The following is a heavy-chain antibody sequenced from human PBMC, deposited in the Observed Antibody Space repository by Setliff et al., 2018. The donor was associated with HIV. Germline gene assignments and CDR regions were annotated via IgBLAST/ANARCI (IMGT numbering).Heavy chain of an antibody. Sequence: ASVKVSCKASGYTFTNYGISWLRQAPGQGLEWMGWISAYNGDTKSTQKFQGRVTMTTDTSTTTAYMELRSLRSDDTAVYYCARNSFPRTVTGTGPLFDSWGQGTLVTAPQ. CDR3: ARNSFPRTVTGTGPLFDS. CDR2: ISAYNGDT. V-gene: IGHV1-18*01. J-gene: IGHJ4*02. CDR1: GYTFTNYG. D-gene: IGHD6-19*01.